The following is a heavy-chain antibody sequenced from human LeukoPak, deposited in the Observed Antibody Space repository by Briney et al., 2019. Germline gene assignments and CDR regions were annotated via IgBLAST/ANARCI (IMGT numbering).Heavy chain of an antibody. CDR3: ASNGRSIVVVPAARRGDWFDP. D-gene: IGHD2-2*01. CDR2: IIPIFGTA. J-gene: IGHJ5*02. V-gene: IGHV1-69*13. Sequence: SMTVSCKASGGTFSSYAISWVRQAPGQGLEWMGGIIPIFGTANYAQKFQGRVTITADESTSTAYMELSSLRSEDTAVYYCASNGRSIVVVPAARRGDWFDPWGQGTLVTVSS. CDR1: GGTFSSYA.